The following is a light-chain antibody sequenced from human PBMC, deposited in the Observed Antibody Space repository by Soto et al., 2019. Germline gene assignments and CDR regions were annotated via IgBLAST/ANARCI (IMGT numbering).Light chain of an antibody. CDR1: QSVSSSY. Sequence: EIVLTQSPDTLSLSPGERATLSCSASQSVSSSYLSWYQQKPGQAPRLLIYGASIRATGIPARFSGSGSGTEFTLTISSLQSEDFAVYYCQQYNNWPPITFGQGTRLEIK. V-gene: IGKV3D-7*01. CDR2: GAS. CDR3: QQYNNWPPIT. J-gene: IGKJ5*01.